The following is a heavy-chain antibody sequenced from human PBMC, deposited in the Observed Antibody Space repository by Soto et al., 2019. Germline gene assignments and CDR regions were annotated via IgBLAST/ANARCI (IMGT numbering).Heavy chain of an antibody. Sequence: PGGSLRLSCAASGFTFGTYTMNWVRQAPGKGLEWVSALGGGGDTHYAESVKGRFTISRDYSKNILLLQMNSLRDEDSAIYYCTKDRHPDGISTFDFWGQGTLVTVSS. CDR1: GFTFGTYT. CDR2: LGGGGDT. J-gene: IGHJ4*02. V-gene: IGHV3-23*01. D-gene: IGHD3-9*01. CDR3: TKDRHPDGISTFDF.